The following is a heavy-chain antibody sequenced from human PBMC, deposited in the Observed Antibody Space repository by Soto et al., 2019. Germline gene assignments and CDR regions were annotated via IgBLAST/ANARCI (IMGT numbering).Heavy chain of an antibody. D-gene: IGHD3-3*01. V-gene: IGHV1-8*01. CDR2: MNPSTGNT. Sequence: QVQLVQSGAEVKKPGASVKVSCKASGYTFTTYDIHWVRQATGQGLEWMGWMNPSTGNTGYAQQFLGRVAMTRDTSISIAYMELSSLRSEDTAVYYCASGRFGEWLLKYWGQGTLVTVSS. CDR1: GYTFTTYD. J-gene: IGHJ4*02. CDR3: ASGRFGEWLLKY.